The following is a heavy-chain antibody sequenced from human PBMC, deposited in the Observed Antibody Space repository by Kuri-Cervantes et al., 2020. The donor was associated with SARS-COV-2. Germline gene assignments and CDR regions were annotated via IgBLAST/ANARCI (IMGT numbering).Heavy chain of an antibody. CDR3: ARGAARPFYYYYYGMDV. D-gene: IGHD6-6*01. J-gene: IGHJ6*02. CDR1: GYIFTSYD. Sequence: SVKVSCKASGYIFTSYDINWVRQATGQGLEWMGGIIPIFGTANYAQKFQGRVTITADESTSTAYMELSSLRSEDTAVYYCARGAARPFYYYYYGMDVWGQGTTVTVSS. V-gene: IGHV1-69*13. CDR2: IIPIFGTA.